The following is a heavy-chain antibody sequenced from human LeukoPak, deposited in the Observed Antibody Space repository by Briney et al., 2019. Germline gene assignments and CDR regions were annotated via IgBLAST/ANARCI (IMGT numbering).Heavy chain of an antibody. J-gene: IGHJ4*02. CDR3: AGEMATINDYFDY. Sequence: GGSLRLSCAASGFTFSSYEMNWVRQAPGKGLEWVSYISSSGSTIYYADSVKGRFTISGDNAKNSLYLQMNSLRAEDTAVYYCAGEMATINDYFDYWGQGTLVTVSS. D-gene: IGHD5-24*01. V-gene: IGHV3-48*03. CDR2: ISSSGSTI. CDR1: GFTFSSYE.